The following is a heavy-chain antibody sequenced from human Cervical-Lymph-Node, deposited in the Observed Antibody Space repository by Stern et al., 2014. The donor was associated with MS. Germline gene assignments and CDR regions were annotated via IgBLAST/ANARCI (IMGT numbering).Heavy chain of an antibody. J-gene: IGHJ5*02. Sequence: EVQLVESGGGLVQPGGSLRLSCAASGFTFSTYDMNWVRRAPGKGPQFVSAISTTGGNTYYADSVQGRFTISRDNSQNTLYLQMNSLRAEDTAVYYCAKKSGSGWYYVSWGQGSLVTVSS. D-gene: IGHD6-19*01. CDR1: GFTFSTYD. CDR3: AKKSGSGWYYVS. CDR2: ISTTGGNT. V-gene: IGHV3-23*04.